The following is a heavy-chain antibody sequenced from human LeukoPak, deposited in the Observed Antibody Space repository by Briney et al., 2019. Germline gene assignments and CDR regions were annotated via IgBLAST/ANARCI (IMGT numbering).Heavy chain of an antibody. CDR3: AKEVEWELPSFNYFDY. D-gene: IGHD1-26*01. V-gene: IGHV3-23*01. Sequence: GGSLRFSCAASGFTFSSYAMSWVRQAPGKGLEWVSAISGNGGSTYYADSVKGRFTISRDNSKNTLYLQMNSLRAEDTAVYNCAKEVEWELPSFNYFDYWGQGTLVTVSS. J-gene: IGHJ4*02. CDR1: GFTFSSYA. CDR2: ISGNGGST.